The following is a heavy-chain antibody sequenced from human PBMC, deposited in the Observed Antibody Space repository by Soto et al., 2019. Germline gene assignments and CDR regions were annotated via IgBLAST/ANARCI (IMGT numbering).Heavy chain of an antibody. CDR3: ERGYDYDSGGYRFDY. J-gene: IGHJ4*02. Sequence: SETLSLTCSVSGGSVSSNIYYWTWIRQHPGKGPEWIGHIYYSGSTYYNPSLKSRVTISLDMSKNQFSLKLTSVSAADTAVYYCERGYDYDSGGYRFDYWGQGTLVTVSS. CDR1: GGSVSSNIYY. V-gene: IGHV4-31*03. D-gene: IGHD3-22*01. CDR2: IYYSGST.